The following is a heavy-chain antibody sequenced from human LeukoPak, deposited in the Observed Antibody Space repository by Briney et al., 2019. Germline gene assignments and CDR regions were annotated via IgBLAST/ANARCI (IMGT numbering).Heavy chain of an antibody. CDR2: IFSGGTT. V-gene: IGHV3-53*01. D-gene: IGHD3-10*01. CDR3: ARFSGPGMQHYYYYMDV. J-gene: IGHJ6*03. CDR1: GFSVSMKY. Sequence: GESLRLSCAASGFSVSMKYMTWVRQAPGKGLEWVSVIFSGGTTYYADSVKGRFTVSRDNSKNMMYLQMNSLRAKDAAVYYCARFSGPGMQHYYYYMDVWGTGTTVTVSS.